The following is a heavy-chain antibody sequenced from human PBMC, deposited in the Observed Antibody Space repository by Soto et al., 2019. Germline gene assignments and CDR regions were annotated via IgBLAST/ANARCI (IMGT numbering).Heavy chain of an antibody. D-gene: IGHD7-27*01. V-gene: IGHV1-3*01. Sequence: ASVKVSCKASGYTFSSYAMHWVRQAPGQRLEWMGWINAGYGNTKSSQKFQDRVTISRDTSASTAYMELTSLRSEDTAVYYCARDTGDGTFVFWGQVTLVTVSS. J-gene: IGHJ4*02. CDR3: ARDTGDGTFVF. CDR1: GYTFSSYA. CDR2: INAGYGNT.